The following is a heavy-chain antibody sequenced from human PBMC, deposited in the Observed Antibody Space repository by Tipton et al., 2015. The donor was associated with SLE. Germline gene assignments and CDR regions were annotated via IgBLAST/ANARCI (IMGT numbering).Heavy chain of an antibody. CDR3: ARAGIFGVVINYYGMDV. CDR1: GYTFTSYY. V-gene: IGHV1-8*02. J-gene: IGHJ6*02. Sequence: QVQLVQSGAEVKKPGASVKVSCKASGYTFTSYYMHWVRQAPGQGLEWMGWMNPNSGNTGYAQKFQGRVTMTRNTSISTAYMELSSLRSEDTAVYYCARAGIFGVVINYYGMDVWGQGTTVTVSS. CDR2: MNPNSGNT. D-gene: IGHD3-3*01.